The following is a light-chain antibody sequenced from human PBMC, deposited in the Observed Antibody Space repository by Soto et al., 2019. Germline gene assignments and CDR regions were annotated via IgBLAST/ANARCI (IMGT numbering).Light chain of an antibody. Sequence: EMVMTQSPATLSVSPGERATLSCRASQSVSGNLAWYQQKPGQAPRLLIYGASTRAAGIPARFSGSGSGTEFTLTISSLHSEDFAVYYSQQDNNWLITFGQGTRLEIK. CDR2: GAS. V-gene: IGKV3-15*01. J-gene: IGKJ5*01. CDR3: QQDNNWLIT. CDR1: QSVSGN.